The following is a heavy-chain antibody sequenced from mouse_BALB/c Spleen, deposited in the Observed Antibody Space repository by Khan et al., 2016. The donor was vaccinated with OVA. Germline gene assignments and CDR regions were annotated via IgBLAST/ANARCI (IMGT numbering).Heavy chain of an antibody. CDR3: ARHVDI. D-gene: IGHD1-3*01. CDR2: IWAGGST. V-gene: IGHV2-9*02. Sequence: QVQLKQSGPGLVAPSQSLSITCTVSGFSLTSYGVHWVRQPPGKGKEGLGVIWAGGSTNNNSAPMSRLSISKDNSKSQVFLKMNSLQTDDTAMYYCARHVDIWGQGTTLTVSS. CDR1: GFSLTSYG. J-gene: IGHJ2*01.